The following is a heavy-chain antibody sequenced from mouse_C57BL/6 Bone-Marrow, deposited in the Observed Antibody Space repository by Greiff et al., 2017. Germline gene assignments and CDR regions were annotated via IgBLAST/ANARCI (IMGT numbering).Heavy chain of an antibody. D-gene: IGHD2-4*01. V-gene: IGHV7-3*01. J-gene: IGHJ2*01. CDR1: GFTFTDYY. CDR3: ARYDDYEVDY. CDR2: IRNKANGYTT. Sequence: EVKLMESGGGLVQPGGSLSLSCAASGFTFTDYYMSWVRQPPGKALEWLGFIRNKANGYTTEYSASVKGRFTISRDNSQSILYLQVNALRAEDSAIYYCARYDDYEVDYWGQGTTLADAS.